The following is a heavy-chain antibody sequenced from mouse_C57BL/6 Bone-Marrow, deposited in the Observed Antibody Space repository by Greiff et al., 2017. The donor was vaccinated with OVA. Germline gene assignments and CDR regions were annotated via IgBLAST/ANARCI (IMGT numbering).Heavy chain of an antibody. D-gene: IGHD1-1*01. V-gene: IGHV10-1*01. Sequence: EVKVEESGGGLVQPKGSLKLSCAASGFSFNTYAMNWVRQAPGKGLEWVARIRSKSNNYATYYADSVKDRFTISRDVSESMLYLQMNNLKPEDTAMYYCVRTTVAPFAYWGQGTLVTVSA. CDR2: IRSKSNNYAT. CDR1: GFSFNTYA. CDR3: VRTTVAPFAY. J-gene: IGHJ3*01.